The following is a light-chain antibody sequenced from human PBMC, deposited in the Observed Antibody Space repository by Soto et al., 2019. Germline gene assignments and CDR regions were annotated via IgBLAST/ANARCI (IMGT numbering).Light chain of an antibody. CDR2: DAS. CDR3: QQRSNWPT. Sequence: EIVLTQSPGTLSFSPGERATLSCRASQSVSNNYLAWYQQKPGQAPRLLIYDASNRATGIPARFSGSGSGTDFTLTISSLEPEDFAVYYCQQRSNWPTFGQGTKVDIK. CDR1: QSVSNNY. J-gene: IGKJ1*01. V-gene: IGKV3-11*01.